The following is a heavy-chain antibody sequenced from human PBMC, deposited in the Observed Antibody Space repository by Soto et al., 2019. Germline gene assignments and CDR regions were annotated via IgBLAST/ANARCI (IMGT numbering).Heavy chain of an antibody. V-gene: IGHV4-38-2*01. CDR3: EEYDFSGAAVFDV. CDR1: GHSLSSAYY. Sequence: PSDTLALTFVVSGHSLSSAYYGGWIRQPPGEGLEWVGSMYDSVSTVNNPSLKSRVTTSTTTSNNQFSLNQRSGTDADTAVYYCEEYDFSGAAVFDVWGLGILVTVSS. CDR2: MYDSVST. J-gene: IGHJ3*01. D-gene: IGHD3-3*01.